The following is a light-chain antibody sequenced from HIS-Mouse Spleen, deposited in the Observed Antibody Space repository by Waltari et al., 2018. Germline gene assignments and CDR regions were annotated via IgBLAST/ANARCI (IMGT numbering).Light chain of an antibody. J-gene: IGLJ7*01. CDR2: DVS. Sequence: QSALTQPRSVSGSPGQSVTISCTGTSSDVGGYNYVSWYQQHPGNAPKLMIYDVSKRPSGVPDRFSGSRSGSTASLTICGLQSEDEADYYFCSYAGSYTAVFGGGTQLTVL. V-gene: IGLV2-11*01. CDR3: CSYAGSYTAV. CDR1: SSDVGGYNY.